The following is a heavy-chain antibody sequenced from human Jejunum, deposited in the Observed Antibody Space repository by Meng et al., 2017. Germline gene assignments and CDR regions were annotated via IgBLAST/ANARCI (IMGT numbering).Heavy chain of an antibody. D-gene: IGHD3-10*01. Sequence: GGSRRPSCAAPGFTFNSYFMTWFRQAQGRGLEWVANIKQDGSDNYYVDSVKGRFTISRDNAKNSLYLQMNSLSAEDTAVYYCARSGPNSSGSNILCDYWGQGSLVTVSS. CDR2: IKQDGSDN. CDR3: ARSGPNSSGSNILCDY. CDR1: GFTFNSYF. J-gene: IGHJ4*02. V-gene: IGHV3-7*01.